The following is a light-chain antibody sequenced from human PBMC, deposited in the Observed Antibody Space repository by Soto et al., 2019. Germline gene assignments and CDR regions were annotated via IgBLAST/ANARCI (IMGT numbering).Light chain of an antibody. J-gene: IGKJ4*01. CDR2: GAS. V-gene: IGKV3D-15*01. Sequence: EIVLTQSPGTLSLSPGERATLSCRASQSVSSSYLAWYQQKPGQAPRLLIYGASSRATGFPARFSGSGSGTEFTLTISSLQSEDFAVYYCQQYNNWPLTFGGGTTVEIK. CDR3: QQYNNWPLT. CDR1: QSVSSSY.